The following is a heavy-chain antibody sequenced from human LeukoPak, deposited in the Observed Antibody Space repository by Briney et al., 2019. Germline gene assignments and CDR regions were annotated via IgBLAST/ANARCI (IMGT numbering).Heavy chain of an antibody. Sequence: GESLKISCTGSGYSSTSYLISWVRQMPGKGLEWMGRIDPSDSYTNYSPSFQGHVTISADKSTSTAYLQWSSPKASDTAMYYCARLDYCDCAVRDYWGQGTLVTVSS. D-gene: IGHD4-17*01. V-gene: IGHV5-10-1*01. CDR2: IDPSDSYT. CDR1: GYSSTSYL. CDR3: ARLDYCDCAVRDY. J-gene: IGHJ4*02.